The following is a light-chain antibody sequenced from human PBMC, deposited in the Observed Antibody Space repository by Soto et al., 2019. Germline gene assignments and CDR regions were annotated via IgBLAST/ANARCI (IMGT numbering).Light chain of an antibody. CDR3: SSYTSSDTIV. Sequence: QSVLTQPPSVSGSPGQSDTISCTGTSSDVGSYNRVSWYQQPPGTAPKVMIYEVSNRPSGVPDRFSGSKSGNTASLTISGLQAEDEADYYCSSYTSSDTIVFGTGTKVTVL. CDR1: SSDVGSYNR. V-gene: IGLV2-18*02. J-gene: IGLJ1*01. CDR2: EVS.